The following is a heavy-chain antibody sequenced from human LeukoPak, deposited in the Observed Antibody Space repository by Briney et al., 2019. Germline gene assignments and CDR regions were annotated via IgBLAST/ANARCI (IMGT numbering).Heavy chain of an antibody. CDR3: ARLRLTRAMEFDY. CDR2: INHSGST. D-gene: IGHD1-1*01. V-gene: IGHV4-34*01. CDR1: SYSLSSHYY. J-gene: IGHJ4*02. Sequence: PSETLSLTCTVSSYSLSSHYYWSWIRPPTGKGLEWIGEINHSGSTNYNPSLKSRVTISVDTSKNQFSLKLSSVTAADTAVYYCARLRLTRAMEFDYWGQGTLVTVSS.